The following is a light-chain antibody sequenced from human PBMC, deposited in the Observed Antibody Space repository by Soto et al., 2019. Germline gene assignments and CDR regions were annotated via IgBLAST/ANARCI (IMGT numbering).Light chain of an antibody. J-gene: IGLJ2*01. V-gene: IGLV1-51*01. CDR2: DSF. CDR3: GTWDSGLNVV. Sequence: QSVLTQPPSVSAAPGQKVTISCSGSTSNIGSHNVFWYQQVPGGAPKLLIYDSFKQYSGIPDRYSGSKSDTSATLDITGLQTGDEADYYCGTWDSGLNVVFGGGTKVTVL. CDR1: TSNIGSHN.